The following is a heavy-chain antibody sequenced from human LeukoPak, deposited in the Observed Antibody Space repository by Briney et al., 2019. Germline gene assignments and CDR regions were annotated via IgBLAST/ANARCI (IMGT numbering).Heavy chain of an antibody. D-gene: IGHD3-3*01. CDR3: ARDDFWSDYGYYFDY. J-gene: IGHJ4*02. CDR1: GGTFSSYA. V-gene: IGHV1-69*05. Sequence: SVKVSCKASGGTFSSYAISWVRQAPGQGLEWMGRVIPIFGTANYAQKFQGRVTITTDESTSTAYMELSSLRSEDTAVYYCARDDFWSDYGYYFDYWGQGTLVTVSS. CDR2: VIPIFGTA.